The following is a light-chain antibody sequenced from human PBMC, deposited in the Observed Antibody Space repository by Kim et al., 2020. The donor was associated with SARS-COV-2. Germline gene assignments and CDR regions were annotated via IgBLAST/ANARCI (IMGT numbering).Light chain of an antibody. CDR2: DAS. CDR3: QQYDYLPYT. CDR1: QDISKS. V-gene: IGKV1-33*01. J-gene: IGKJ2*01. Sequence: SASVGDRVTITCQASQDISKSLNWYRHIPGKAPKLLLYDASNLETGVPSRFSGGGSGTQFTFTISSLRPEDVATYFCQQYDYLPYTFGQGTKLEIK.